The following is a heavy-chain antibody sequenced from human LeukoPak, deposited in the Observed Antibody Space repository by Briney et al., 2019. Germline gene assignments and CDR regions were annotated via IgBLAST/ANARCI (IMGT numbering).Heavy chain of an antibody. J-gene: IGHJ6*03. D-gene: IGHD6-13*01. CDR2: IYYNGNS. V-gene: IGHV4-39*01. CDR1: GGSISSSHDQ. CDR3: ARLRGYTSSRTHNYYYYYYMDV. Sequence: SETLSLTCTVSGGSISSSHDQWGWIRQTPGKGLEWIGAIYYNGNSYYSPSLKSRVTISFDTSKNQFSLRLTSVTAADTAVYYCARLRGYTSSRTHNYYYYYYMDVWGKGTTVTVSS.